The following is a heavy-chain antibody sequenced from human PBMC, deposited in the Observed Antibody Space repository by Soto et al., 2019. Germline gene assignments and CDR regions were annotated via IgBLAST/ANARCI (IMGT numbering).Heavy chain of an antibody. Sequence: PGGSLRLSCAASGFTFSNYAMHWVRQAPGKGLEWVTIISYDGGNKYYVDSVKGRFTISRDNSKNTLYLQMNSLRAEDTAVYYCARGGRRRFGELFSIRSTPNFDYWGQGTLVTVSS. V-gene: IGHV3-30*03. CDR3: ARGGRRRFGELFSIRSTPNFDY. J-gene: IGHJ4*02. D-gene: IGHD3-10*01. CDR1: GFTFSNYA. CDR2: ISYDGGNK.